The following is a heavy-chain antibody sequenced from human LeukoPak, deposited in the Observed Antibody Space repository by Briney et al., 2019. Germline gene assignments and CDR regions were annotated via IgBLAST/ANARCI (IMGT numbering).Heavy chain of an antibody. CDR1: GFTFDDYA. D-gene: IGHD3-9*01. J-gene: IGHJ3*02. CDR3: AKDTDYDILTGYERDDAFDI. V-gene: IGHV3-9*01. Sequence: GRSLRLSCAASGFTFDDYAMHWVRQAPGKGLEWVSGISWNSGSIGYADSVKGRFTISRDNAKNSLYLQMNSLRAEDTALYYCAKDTDYDILTGYERDDAFDIWGQGTMVTVSS. CDR2: ISWNSGSI.